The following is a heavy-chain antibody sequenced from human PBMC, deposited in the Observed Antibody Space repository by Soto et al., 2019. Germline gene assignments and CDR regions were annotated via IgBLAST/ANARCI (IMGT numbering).Heavy chain of an antibody. V-gene: IGHV1-18*01. J-gene: IGHJ4*02. Sequence: VQLVQSGAEVKKPGASVKVSCKASGYTFTSYGISWVRQAPGQGIEWMGWISAYNGNTNYAQKLQGRVTMTTDTSTSTAYTELRSLRSVDTAVYYCARDWAAAGTFDYWGQGTLVNVSS. CDR3: ARDWAAAGTFDY. CDR2: ISAYNGNT. D-gene: IGHD6-13*01. CDR1: GYTFTSYG.